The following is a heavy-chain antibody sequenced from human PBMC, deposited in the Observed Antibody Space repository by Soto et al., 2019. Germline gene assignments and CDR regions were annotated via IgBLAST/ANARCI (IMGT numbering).Heavy chain of an antibody. Sequence: TLSLTCSVSGDSISRIDYYWTWIRQHPEKGLEWIGNIYFRGNTYYSPSLESRLTISVDTSKNQFSLKLTSVTAADTAVYYCAREGGSYDSGGYLIRGAFDIWGQGTMVTVS. V-gene: IGHV4-31*03. J-gene: IGHJ3*02. D-gene: IGHD3-22*01. CDR1: GDSISRIDYY. CDR3: AREGGSYDSGGYLIRGAFDI. CDR2: IYFRGNT.